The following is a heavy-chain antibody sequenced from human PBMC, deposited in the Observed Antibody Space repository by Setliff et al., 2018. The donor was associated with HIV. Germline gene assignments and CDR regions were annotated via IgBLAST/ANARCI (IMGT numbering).Heavy chain of an antibody. CDR1: GGSISSYY. D-gene: IGHD3-22*01. V-gene: IGHV3-7*03. CDR3: AKDCDYFDSSAYYDALDM. Sequence: ETLSLTCTVSGGSISSYYWSWVRQAPGKGLEWVANIKGDGSAEYYVDSAKGRFTISRDNAKNSLYFQMNSLRAEDTAIYYCAKDCDYFDSSAYYDALDMWGQGTMVTVSS. J-gene: IGHJ3*02. CDR2: IKGDGSAE.